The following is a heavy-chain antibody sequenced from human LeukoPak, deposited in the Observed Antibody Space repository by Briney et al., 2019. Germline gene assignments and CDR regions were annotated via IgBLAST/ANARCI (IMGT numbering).Heavy chain of an antibody. Sequence: GGSLRLSCVATRFTFSADSTSSVRQAPEKGLEWVSYISTTSTIIYYADSVRGRFTISRDNAKNSLYLQMNSLRDEYTAVNFGASRDGSGTYYNYWGQGSLVTVSS. CDR2: ISTTSTII. CDR3: ASRDGSGTYYNY. V-gene: IGHV3-48*02. J-gene: IGHJ4*02. D-gene: IGHD3-10*01. CDR1: RFTFSADS.